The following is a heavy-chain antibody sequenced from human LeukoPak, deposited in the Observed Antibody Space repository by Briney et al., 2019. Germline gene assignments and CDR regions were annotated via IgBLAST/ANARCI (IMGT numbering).Heavy chain of an antibody. CDR1: GGSISSYY. J-gene: IGHJ4*02. V-gene: IGHV4-59*08. CDR2: IYYSGST. CDR3: ARLQLVPTALFDY. Sequence: SETLSLTCTVSGGSISSYYWSWIRQPPGKGLEWIGNIYYSGSTNYNPSLKSRVTISVDTSKNQFSLKLSSVTAADTAVYYCARLQLVPTALFDYWGQGTLVTVSS. D-gene: IGHD6-13*01.